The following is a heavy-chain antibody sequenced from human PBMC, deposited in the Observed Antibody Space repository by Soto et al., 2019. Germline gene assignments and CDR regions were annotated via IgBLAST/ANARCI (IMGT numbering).Heavy chain of an antibody. CDR3: TRLTFPDY. J-gene: IGHJ4*02. CDR2: IRSKANSYAT. D-gene: IGHD1-20*01. Sequence: EVQLVESGGGLVQPGGSLKLSCAASGFTFSGSAMHWVRQASGKGLEWVGRIRSKANSYATAYAASVKGRFNISRDDSKNTVYLQMNRLKPEDTAVYYCTRLTFPDYWGQGTLVTVSS. CDR1: GFTFSGSA. V-gene: IGHV3-73*02.